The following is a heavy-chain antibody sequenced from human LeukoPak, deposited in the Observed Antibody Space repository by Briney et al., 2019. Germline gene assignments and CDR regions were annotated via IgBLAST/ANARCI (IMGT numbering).Heavy chain of an antibody. CDR2: IYYSGST. CDR1: GGSISSYY. V-gene: IGHV4-59*01. D-gene: IGHD3-22*01. Sequence: PSETLSLTCTVSGGSISSYYWSWIRQPPGKGLEWIGYIYYSGSTNYNPSLKSRVTISVDTSKNQFSLKLSSVTAADTAVYSCARVLYYYDSSGYFPFALYYYGMDVCGQGTTVTVSS. CDR3: ARVLYYYDSSGYFPFALYYYGMDV. J-gene: IGHJ6*02.